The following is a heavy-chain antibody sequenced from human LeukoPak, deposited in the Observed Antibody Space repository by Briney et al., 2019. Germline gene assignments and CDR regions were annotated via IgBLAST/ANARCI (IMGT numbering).Heavy chain of an antibody. CDR1: GYTFTSYA. J-gene: IGHJ4*02. V-gene: IGHV1-3*03. D-gene: IGHD6-19*01. CDR2: INAGNGNT. Sequence: GASVKVSCKASGYTFTSYAMHWVRQAPGQRLEWMGWINAGNGNTKYSQEFQGRVTITRDTSASTAYMELSSLRSEDMAVYYCARGLVIAVSGWGPWELPPAGHDSWGQGTLVTVSS. CDR3: ARGLVIAVSGWGPWELPPAGHDS.